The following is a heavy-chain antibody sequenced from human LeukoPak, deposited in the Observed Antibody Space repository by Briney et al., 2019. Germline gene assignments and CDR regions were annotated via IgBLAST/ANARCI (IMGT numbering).Heavy chain of an antibody. CDR1: GYTFTSYY. CDR3: ARDGSLARYYDSSGYYPHFDY. D-gene: IGHD3-22*01. CDR2: INPSGGST. Sequence: RASVKVSCKASGYTFTSYYMHWVRQAPGQGLEWMGIINPSGGSTSYAQKFQGRVTMTRDTSTGTVYMELSSLRSEDTAVYYCARDGSLARYYDSSGYYPHFDYWGQGTLVTVSS. V-gene: IGHV1-46*01. J-gene: IGHJ4*02.